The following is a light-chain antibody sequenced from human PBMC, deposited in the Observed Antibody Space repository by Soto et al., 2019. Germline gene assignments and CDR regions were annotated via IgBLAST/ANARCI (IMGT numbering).Light chain of an antibody. CDR2: VAS. Sequence: EIVMTQSPATLSVSPGERATLSCRASQSVSSNLAWYQQKPGQTPKLLIYVASTSATGIPARFSGSGSGIEFTLTISSLQSEDFAVYYCQQYNVWPLTFGGGTKVEFK. CDR1: QSVSSN. CDR3: QQYNVWPLT. V-gene: IGKV3-15*01. J-gene: IGKJ4*01.